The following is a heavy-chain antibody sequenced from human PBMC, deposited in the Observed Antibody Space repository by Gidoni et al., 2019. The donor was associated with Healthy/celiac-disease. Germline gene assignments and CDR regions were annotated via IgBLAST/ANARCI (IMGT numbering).Heavy chain of an antibody. J-gene: IGHJ6*02. V-gene: IGHV1-69*01. D-gene: IGHD2-2*01. CDR2: IIPIFGTA. CDR3: ARGLYQLLLDYYYYYGMDV. CDR1: GGTFSSYA. Sequence: QVQLVQSGAAVKKPGSSVKVSCKASGGTFSSYAISWVRQAPGQGLEWMGGIIPIFGTANYAQKCQGRVTITADESTSTAYMELSSLRSEDTAVYYCARGLYQLLLDYYYYYGMDVWGQGTTVTVSS.